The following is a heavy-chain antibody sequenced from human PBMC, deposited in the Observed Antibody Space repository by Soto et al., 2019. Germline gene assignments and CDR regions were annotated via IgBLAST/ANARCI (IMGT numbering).Heavy chain of an antibody. Sequence: ASVKVSCKASGGTFSSYAISWVRQAPGQGLEWMGGIIPIFGTANYAQKFQGRVTITADESTSTAYMELSSLRSEDTAVYYCARGTDDYGDYDDRAEYFQHWGQGTLVTVSS. CDR1: GGTFSSYA. V-gene: IGHV1-69*13. CDR2: IIPIFGTA. D-gene: IGHD4-17*01. J-gene: IGHJ1*01. CDR3: ARGTDDYGDYDDRAEYFQH.